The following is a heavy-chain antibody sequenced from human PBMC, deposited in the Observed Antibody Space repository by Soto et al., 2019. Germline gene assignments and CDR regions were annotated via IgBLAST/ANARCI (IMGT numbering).Heavy chain of an antibody. CDR3: AKRRIAAGGDSYYYYGMDV. V-gene: IGHV3-23*01. J-gene: IGHJ6*02. CDR2: ISGSGGIT. CDR1: GFTFSRYA. Sequence: EVQLLESGGDLVQPGGSLRLSCAGSGFTFSRYAMNWVRQAPGKGLEWISGISGSGGITKYADSVKGRFTISRDNSGNTLELEMNSLRVEDTAVYYWAKRRIAAGGDSYYYYGMDVWGQGTTVTVSS. D-gene: IGHD6-13*01.